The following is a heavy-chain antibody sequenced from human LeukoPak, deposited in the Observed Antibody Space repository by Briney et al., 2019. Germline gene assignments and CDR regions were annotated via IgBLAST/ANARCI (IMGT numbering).Heavy chain of an antibody. Sequence: GGSLRLSCAASGFTFSSYWMSWVRQAPGKGLEWVANIKQDGSEKYYVDSVKGRFTISRDNAKNSLYLQMNSLRAEDTAVYYCARYGGLDHYAINAFDIWGQGTMVTVSS. CDR1: GFTFSSYW. J-gene: IGHJ3*02. D-gene: IGHD2-8*01. V-gene: IGHV3-7*01. CDR3: ARYGGLDHYAINAFDI. CDR2: IKQDGSEK.